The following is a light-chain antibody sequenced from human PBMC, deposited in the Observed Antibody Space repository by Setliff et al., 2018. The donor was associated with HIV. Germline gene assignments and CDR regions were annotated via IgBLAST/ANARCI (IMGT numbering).Light chain of an antibody. CDR3: SSYTSTSTRV. Sequence: QSVLTQPASVSGSPGQSITISCTGTTSDVGGYNYVSWYQQHPGKAPKLMIYDVTNRPSGISDRFSGSKSANTAFLTISGLQADDEADYYCSSYTSTSTRVFGTGTKVTVL. J-gene: IGLJ1*01. CDR1: TSDVGGYNY. V-gene: IGLV2-14*03. CDR2: DVT.